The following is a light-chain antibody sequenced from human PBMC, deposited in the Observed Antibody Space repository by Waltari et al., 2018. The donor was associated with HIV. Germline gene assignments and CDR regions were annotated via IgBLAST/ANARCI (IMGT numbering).Light chain of an antibody. J-gene: IGLJ7*01. CDR2: SDD. CDR1: RAHIGPNT. CDR3: AVWDDSLDGQPV. Sequence: QSVLTQPASASGNPGQRVTLSCSGSRAHIGPNTLSWSQQLPATAPKLRIFSDDQRPSGVADRLSGSKSGTSASLAISGRQFEDEAVYFCAVWDDSLDGQPVFGGGTLLTV. V-gene: IGLV1-44*01.